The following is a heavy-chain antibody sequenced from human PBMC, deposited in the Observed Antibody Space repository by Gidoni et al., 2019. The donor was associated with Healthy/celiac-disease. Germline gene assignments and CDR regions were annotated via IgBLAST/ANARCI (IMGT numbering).Heavy chain of an antibody. CDR1: GSTFSSYA. CDR3: AKDDWYSSGSSPFDY. CDR2: ISGSGGST. Sequence: EVQLLESGGGLVQPGGSLRLSCAASGSTFSSYAMSWVRQAPGKGLEWVSAISGSGGSTYYADSVKGLFTISRDNSKNTLYLQMNSLRAEDTAVYYCAKDDWYSSGSSPFDYWGQGTLVTVSS. J-gene: IGHJ4*02. D-gene: IGHD6-19*01. V-gene: IGHV3-23*01.